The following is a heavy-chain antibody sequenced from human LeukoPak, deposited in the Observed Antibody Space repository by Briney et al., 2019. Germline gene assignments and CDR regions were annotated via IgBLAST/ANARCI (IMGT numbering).Heavy chain of an antibody. D-gene: IGHD5-18*01. V-gene: IGHV3-9*01. Sequence: PGRSLRLSCAASGFTFDDYAMHWVRQAPGKGLEWVSGISWNSGSIGYADSVKGRFTISRDNAENSLYLQMNSLRAEDTALYYCAKAAVDTAMDATCDYWGQGTLVTVSS. CDR2: ISWNSGSI. CDR3: AKAAVDTAMDATCDY. CDR1: GFTFDDYA. J-gene: IGHJ4*02.